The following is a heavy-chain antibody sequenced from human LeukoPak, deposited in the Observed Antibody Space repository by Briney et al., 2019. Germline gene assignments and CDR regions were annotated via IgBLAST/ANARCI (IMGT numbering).Heavy chain of an antibody. CDR3: ARDFGYAPDY. Sequence: TGGSLRLSCAASGFTFSSYSMNWVRQAPGKGLEWVSYISSSSSTIYYADSVKGRFTISRDNAKNSLYLQVNSLRAEDTAVYYCARDFGYAPDYWGQGTLVTVSS. CDR2: ISSSSSTI. V-gene: IGHV3-48*01. CDR1: GFTFSSYS. D-gene: IGHD5-12*01. J-gene: IGHJ4*02.